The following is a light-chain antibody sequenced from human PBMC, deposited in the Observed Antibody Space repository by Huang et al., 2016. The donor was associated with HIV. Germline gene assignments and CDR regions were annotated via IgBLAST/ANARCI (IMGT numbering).Light chain of an antibody. CDR3: LQHHAYPRT. J-gene: IGKJ1*01. CDR2: AAS. Sequence: DIQMTQSPSAMSASVGDKVTITCRASQASSNYLVWFQQKPGRAPKRLIYAASSLQSGVPSRLSCSGYGTKFTLTISSLQPEDFATYYWLQHHAYPRTFGPGTKVEVK. CDR1: QASSNY. V-gene: IGKV1-17*03.